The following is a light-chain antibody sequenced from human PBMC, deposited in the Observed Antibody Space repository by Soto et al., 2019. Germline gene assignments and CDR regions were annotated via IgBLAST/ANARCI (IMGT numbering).Light chain of an antibody. CDR1: QSVSNNY. Sequence: EIVLTQSPGTLSLSPGERATLACRASQSVSNNYLAWYQQRPGQAPRVFIYGASVRATGTPDRFSGSGSGTDFSLTISRLEPEDFAVYYCQLYGSSPPFTFGPGTTVDIK. V-gene: IGKV3-20*01. J-gene: IGKJ3*01. CDR3: QLYGSSPPFT. CDR2: GAS.